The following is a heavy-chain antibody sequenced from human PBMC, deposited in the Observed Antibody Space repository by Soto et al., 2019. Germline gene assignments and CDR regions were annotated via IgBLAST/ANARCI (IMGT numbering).Heavy chain of an antibody. D-gene: IGHD2-15*01. Sequence: QVQLAQSGAEVRKPGSSVKVSCRASGGSFSDFAFSWVRQAPGQGLEWMGGIIPMFAATKYAQRVQDRVTITADASTKTVYFALSSLTSDDSAVYYCARGGIVAVPAALSSYDDYTNYRFDSWGQGTLVSVSS. J-gene: IGHJ4*02. CDR2: IIPMFAAT. CDR3: ARGGIVAVPAALSSYDDYTNYRFDS. V-gene: IGHV1-69*01. CDR1: GGSFSDFA.